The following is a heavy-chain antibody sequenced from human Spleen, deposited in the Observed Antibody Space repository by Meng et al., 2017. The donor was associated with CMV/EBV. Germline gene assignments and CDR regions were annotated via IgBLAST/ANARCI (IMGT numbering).Heavy chain of an antibody. Sequence: GESLKISCRASGFTFSYHGMHWVRQAPGKGLEWVAFVRFDGSNTYYADSVKGRFTISRDNAKNSLYLQMNSLRAEDTAVYYCARLAAALDYWGQGTLVTVSS. CDR1: GFTFSYHG. V-gene: IGHV3-30*02. J-gene: IGHJ4*02. D-gene: IGHD6-13*01. CDR3: ARLAAALDY. CDR2: VRFDGSNT.